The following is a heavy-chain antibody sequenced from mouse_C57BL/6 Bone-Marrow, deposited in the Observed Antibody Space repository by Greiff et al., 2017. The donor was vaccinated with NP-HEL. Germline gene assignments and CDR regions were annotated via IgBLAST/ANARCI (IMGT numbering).Heavy chain of an antibody. CDR3: ARRDYDGYPYWYFDV. Sequence: EVQLQQSGPELVKPGASVKISCKASGYTFTDYYMNWVKQSHGKSLEWIGDINPNNGGTSYNQKFKGKATLTVDKSSSTAYMELRSLTSEDSAVYYCARRDYDGYPYWYFDVWGTGTTVTVSS. V-gene: IGHV1-26*01. J-gene: IGHJ1*03. CDR1: GYTFTDYY. D-gene: IGHD2-3*01. CDR2: INPNNGGT.